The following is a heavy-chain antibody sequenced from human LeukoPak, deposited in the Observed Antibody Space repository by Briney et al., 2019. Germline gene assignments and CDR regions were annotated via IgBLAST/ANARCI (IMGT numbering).Heavy chain of an antibody. Sequence: SQTLSLTCTVSGGSISSGSYYWRWLRQPAGKGLEWIGRIYTSGSTNYNPSLKSRVTISVDTSKNQFSLKLSSVTAADTAVYYCARDRVTFDAFDIWGQGTMVTVSS. V-gene: IGHV4-61*02. J-gene: IGHJ3*02. CDR2: IYTSGST. D-gene: IGHD4-23*01. CDR1: GGSISSGSYY. CDR3: ARDRVTFDAFDI.